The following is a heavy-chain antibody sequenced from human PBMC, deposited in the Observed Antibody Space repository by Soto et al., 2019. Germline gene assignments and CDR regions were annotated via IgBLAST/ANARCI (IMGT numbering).Heavy chain of an antibody. V-gene: IGHV3-21*01. CDR1: GFTFSSYS. J-gene: IGHJ6*02. D-gene: IGHD2-15*01. CDR2: ISSSSSYI. Sequence: KPGGSLRLSCAASGFTFSSYSMNWVRQAPGKGLEWVSSISSSSSYIYYADSVKGRFTISRDNAKNSLYLQMNSLRAEDTAVYYCARDFEDIVVVVAATPGSGMDVWGQGTTVTVSS. CDR3: ARDFEDIVVVVAATPGSGMDV.